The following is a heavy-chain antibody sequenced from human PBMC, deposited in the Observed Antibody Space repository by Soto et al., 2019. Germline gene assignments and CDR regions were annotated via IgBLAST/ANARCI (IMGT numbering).Heavy chain of an antibody. CDR2: ISSDGGLQ. J-gene: IGHJ4*02. V-gene: IGHV3-30-3*01. CDR3: AREVVTTQWFFDN. Sequence: ESGGGVGQPGGSLRLSCSTSGFTFSSQSMHWFRQAPGRGLEWVAVISSDGGLQFYADSVRGRFTISRDNSKNTLYLQMNSLRDEDTALYYCAREVVTTQWFFDNWGQGIMVAVSS. D-gene: IGHD2-8*01. CDR1: GFTFSSQS.